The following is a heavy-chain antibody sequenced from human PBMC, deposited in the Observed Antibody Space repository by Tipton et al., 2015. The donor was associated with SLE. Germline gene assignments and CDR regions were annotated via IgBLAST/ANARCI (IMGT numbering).Heavy chain of an antibody. CDR2: YSLDTYRI. CDR3: ARELQGGRKNYYYYYGMDV. Sequence: LSLTCVVSGLTLDKYAIHWVRQAPGKGLEWVSGYSLDTYRIDYAESVKGRFTASRDNAKNSVSLQMNSLRVEDTAVYYCARELQGGRKNYYYYYGMDVWGQGTTVTVSS. J-gene: IGHJ6*02. CDR1: GLTLDKYA. D-gene: IGHD1-7*01. V-gene: IGHV3-9*01.